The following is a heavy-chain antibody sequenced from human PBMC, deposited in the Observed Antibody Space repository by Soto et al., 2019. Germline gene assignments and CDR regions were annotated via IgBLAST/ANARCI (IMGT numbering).Heavy chain of an antibody. Sequence: EVQLVESGGGLVQPGGSLRLSCAASGFTFSSYWMSWVRQAPGKGLEWVANIKQDGSEKYYVDSVKGRFTISRDNAKNSLYLQMNSLRAEDTAVYYCARGPTYYYDSSGYYYWGQGTLVTVSS. CDR3: ARGPTYYYDSSGYYY. D-gene: IGHD3-22*01. V-gene: IGHV3-7*03. J-gene: IGHJ4*02. CDR1: GFTFSSYW. CDR2: IKQDGSEK.